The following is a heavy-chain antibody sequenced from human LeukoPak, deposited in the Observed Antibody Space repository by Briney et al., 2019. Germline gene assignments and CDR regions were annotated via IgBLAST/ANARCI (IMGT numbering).Heavy chain of an antibody. CDR3: ARVGVVESSGYHDYYFDF. J-gene: IGHJ4*02. CDR1: GGTMTNYY. V-gene: IGHV4-4*07. D-gene: IGHD3-22*01. CDR2: IRSSGST. Sequence: PSETLSLTCTVSGGTMTNYYWSWIRQPAGKELEWIGRIRSSGSTNYNPSLKSRVTMSVDTSKNQFSLNLTSVTVADMAIYFCARVGVVESSGYHDYYFDFWGQGSLVTVSS.